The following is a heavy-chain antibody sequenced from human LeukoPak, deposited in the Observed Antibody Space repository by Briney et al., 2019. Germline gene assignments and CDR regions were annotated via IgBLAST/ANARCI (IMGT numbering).Heavy chain of an antibody. Sequence: GGSLRLSCAASGFTFSSYEMNWVRQAPGKGLEWVSYISSSGSTIYYADSVKGRFTISRDNAKNSLYLQMNSLRAEDTAVYYCARIYVAAAEYYYYYYMDVWGKGTTVTVSS. D-gene: IGHD6-13*01. CDR3: ARIYVAAAEYYYYYYMDV. CDR1: GFTFSSYE. J-gene: IGHJ6*03. V-gene: IGHV3-48*03. CDR2: ISSSGSTI.